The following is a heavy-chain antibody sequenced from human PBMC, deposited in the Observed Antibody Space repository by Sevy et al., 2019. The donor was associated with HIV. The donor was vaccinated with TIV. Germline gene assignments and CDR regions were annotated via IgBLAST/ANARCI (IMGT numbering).Heavy chain of an antibody. Sequence: GGCLRLSCAASGFTFSSYWMHWVRQAPGKGRVWVYRVNSDGSSTSYADSVKGRFTISSDNAKNTLYLQMNSLRAEDTAVYYCARGAAAGTFDYWGQGTLVTVSS. CDR1: GFTFSSYW. CDR3: ARGAAAGTFDY. CDR2: VNSDGSST. J-gene: IGHJ4*02. V-gene: IGHV3-74*01. D-gene: IGHD6-13*01.